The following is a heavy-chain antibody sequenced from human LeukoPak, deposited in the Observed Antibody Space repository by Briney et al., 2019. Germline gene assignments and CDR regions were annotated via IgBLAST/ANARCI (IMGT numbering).Heavy chain of an antibody. D-gene: IGHD6-6*01. V-gene: IGHV3-30*04. CDR3: ARGPLTPGKAARPHDY. CDR1: GFTFSSYA. J-gene: IGHJ4*02. CDR2: ISYDGSNK. Sequence: GGSLRLSCAASGFTFSSYAMHWVRQAPGKGLEWVAVISYDGSNKYYADSVKGRFTISRDNSKNTLYLQMNSLRAEDTAVYYCARGPLTPGKAARPHDYWGQGTLVTVSS.